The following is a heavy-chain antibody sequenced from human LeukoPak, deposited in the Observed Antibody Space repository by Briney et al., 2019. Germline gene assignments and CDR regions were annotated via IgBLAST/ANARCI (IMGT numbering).Heavy chain of an antibody. CDR3: TTVGVRCWYFDL. Sequence: TGGSLRLSCAASGFTFTDAWMSWVRQAPGKGREWVGRIKSIPDGGTTDFSPPVKGRFPNSRDDSKNTLYLQMNSLKTEDTAVYYCTTVGVRCWYFDLWGRGTLVTVSS. CDR1: GFTFTDAW. J-gene: IGHJ2*01. D-gene: IGHD5-24*01. V-gene: IGHV3-15*01. CDR2: IKSIPDGGTT.